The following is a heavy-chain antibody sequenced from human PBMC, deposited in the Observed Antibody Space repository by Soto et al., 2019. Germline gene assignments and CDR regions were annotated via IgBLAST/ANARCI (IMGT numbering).Heavy chain of an antibody. CDR3: AKDWGGGDCYHCGVVDY. J-gene: IGHJ4*02. CDR2: ISFDGSNK. Sequence: GGSLRLSCAASGFTFSTCGMHWVRQAPGKGLEWVAVISFDGSNKYYADSVKGRFTISRDNSKNTLYLRMNSLRAEDTAVYYCAKDWGGGDCYHCGVVDYWGQGTLVTVSS. D-gene: IGHD2-21*02. CDR1: GFTFSTCG. V-gene: IGHV3-30*18.